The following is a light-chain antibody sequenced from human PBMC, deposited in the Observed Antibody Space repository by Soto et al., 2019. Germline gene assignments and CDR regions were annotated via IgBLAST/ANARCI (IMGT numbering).Light chain of an antibody. Sequence: QSALTQPASVSGSPGQSITISCTGTSSDVGGYNYVSWYQQHPGKAPKLMIYDVSVRPSGVSNRFSGSKSGNTASLTISGLQAEDEADYYCSSYAGSSTLYVFGIGTKVTVL. J-gene: IGLJ1*01. V-gene: IGLV2-14*01. CDR1: SSDVGGYNY. CDR2: DVS. CDR3: SSYAGSSTLYV.